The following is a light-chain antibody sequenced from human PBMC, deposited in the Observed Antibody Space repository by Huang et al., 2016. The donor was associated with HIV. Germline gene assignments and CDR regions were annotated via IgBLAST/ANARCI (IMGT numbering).Light chain of an antibody. CDR1: QNINNY. CDR3: QQSYSTPRVT. V-gene: IGKV1-39*01. Sequence: DIQMTQSPFSLSASVGDRVTITCRASQNINNYLNWYQQKPGKAPKLLSYAAYNLQSGVPSRFSGSGSGTAFTLTISSLQPEDFATYFCQQSYSTPRVTFGPGTKVDI. J-gene: IGKJ3*01. CDR2: AAY.